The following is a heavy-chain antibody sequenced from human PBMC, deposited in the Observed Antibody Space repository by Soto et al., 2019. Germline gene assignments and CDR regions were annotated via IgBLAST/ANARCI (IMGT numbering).Heavy chain of an antibody. V-gene: IGHV3-23*01. CDR3: TKRVDTAVALRAYGMDV. CDR2: LSTSIVSI. D-gene: IGHD5-18*01. Sequence: EVQLLESGGGLVQPGGSLRLSCAASGFTLSSYAMSWVRQAPGKGLEWVSSLSTSIVSIYYADSVKGRFIISRDNSKNTLYLQMNRLRDEDTAVYYCTKRVDTAVALRAYGMDVWGQGTTVTVSS. J-gene: IGHJ6*02. CDR1: GFTLSSYA.